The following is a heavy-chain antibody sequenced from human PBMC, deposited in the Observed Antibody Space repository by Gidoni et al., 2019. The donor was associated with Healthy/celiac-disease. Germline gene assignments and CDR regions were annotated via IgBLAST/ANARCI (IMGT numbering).Heavy chain of an antibody. V-gene: IGHV3-23*01. Sequence: EVQLLESVGGLVQPGGSLRLSCAASGFTFSSYAMSWVRQAPGKGLEWVSAISGSGGSTYYVDSVKGRFTISRDKSKKTWYLEMNSLRAEDTAVYYCAKILRRAALSGTPSEAFDIWGQGTMVTVS. D-gene: IGHD2-15*01. J-gene: IGHJ3*02. CDR1: GFTFSSYA. CDR3: AKILRRAALSGTPSEAFDI. CDR2: ISGSGGST.